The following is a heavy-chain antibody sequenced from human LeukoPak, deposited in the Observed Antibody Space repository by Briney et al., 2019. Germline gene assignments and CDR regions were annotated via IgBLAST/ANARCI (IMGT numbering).Heavy chain of an antibody. CDR1: GFTFSSYA. CDR2: ISVSGGRT. J-gene: IGHJ6*03. D-gene: IGHD1-26*01. CDR3: AKDDSGSYYPYYYYMDL. Sequence: GGSLRLSCAASGFTFSSYAMSWVRQAPGKGLEWVSAISVSGGRTYYADSVKGRFTISRDNSKNTLYLQKNSLRAEDKAVYYCAKDDSGSYYPYYYYMDLWGKGTTVTISS. V-gene: IGHV3-23*01.